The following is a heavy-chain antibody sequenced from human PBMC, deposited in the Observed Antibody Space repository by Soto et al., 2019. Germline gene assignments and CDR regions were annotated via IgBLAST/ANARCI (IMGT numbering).Heavy chain of an antibody. V-gene: IGHV3-33*01. D-gene: IGHD6-6*01. Sequence: QVQLVESGGGVVQPGRSLRLSCAASGFTFSSYGMHWVRQAPGKGLEWVAVIWYDGSNKYYADSVKGRFTISRDNSKNTLYLQMNSRRAEDRAVYYCARDASSIAARSSYYGMDVWGQGTTVTVSS. CDR1: GFTFSSYG. CDR3: ARDASSIAARSSYYGMDV. CDR2: IWYDGSNK. J-gene: IGHJ6*02.